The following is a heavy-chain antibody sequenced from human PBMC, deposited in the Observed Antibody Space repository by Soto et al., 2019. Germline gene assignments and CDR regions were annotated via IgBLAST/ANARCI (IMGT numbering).Heavy chain of an antibody. D-gene: IGHD3-9*01. CDR1: DDSINSDKYY. Sequence: SETLSLTCSVSDDSINSDKYYWGWIRQPPGKGLEWIGSIYYRGNAYYNPSLQTRVTISLDKSKSQFSLKLNSVIAADSAVYFCARLEGLATISYYFDFWARGALVPVSS. V-gene: IGHV4-39*01. CDR2: IYYRGNA. CDR3: ARLEGLATISYYFDF. J-gene: IGHJ4*02.